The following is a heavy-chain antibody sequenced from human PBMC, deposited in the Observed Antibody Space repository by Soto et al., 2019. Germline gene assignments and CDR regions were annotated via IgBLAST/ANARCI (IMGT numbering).Heavy chain of an antibody. CDR2: IKQDGSEK. D-gene: IGHD5-18*01. CDR3: AKVVEGNLTATRTPYYYYYYMDV. J-gene: IGHJ6*03. Sequence: EVQLVESGGGLVQPGGSLRLSCAASGFTFSSYWMSWVRQARGKGLEWVANIKQDGSEKYYVDSVKGRFTISRDNAKNSLYLQMNSLRADDTAVYYCAKVVEGNLTATRTPYYYYYYMDVWGKGTTVTVSS. CDR1: GFTFSSYW. V-gene: IGHV3-7*01.